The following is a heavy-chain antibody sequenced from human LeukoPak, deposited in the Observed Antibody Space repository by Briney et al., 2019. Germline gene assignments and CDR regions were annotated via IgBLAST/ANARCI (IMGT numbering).Heavy chain of an antibody. Sequence: GASVKVSCKASGYTFTSYYMHWVRQAPGQGLEWMGIINPSGGSTSYAQKFQGRVTMTRDTSTSTVYMELGSLRSDDTAVYYCARDRMITFGGVIVTPVDYWGQGTLVTVSS. J-gene: IGHJ4*02. CDR2: INPSGGST. CDR1: GYTFTSYY. CDR3: ARDRMITFGGVIVTPVDY. V-gene: IGHV1-46*01. D-gene: IGHD3-16*02.